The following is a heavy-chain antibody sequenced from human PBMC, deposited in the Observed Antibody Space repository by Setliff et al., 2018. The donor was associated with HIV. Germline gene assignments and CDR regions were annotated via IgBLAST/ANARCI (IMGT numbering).Heavy chain of an antibody. CDR1: GGSSSSYY. V-gene: IGHV4-59*01. CDR2: IFYSGST. CDR3: ASAGSGTRAPPRY. D-gene: IGHD1-1*01. Sequence: PSETLSLTCTVSGGSSSSYYWSWIRQPPGEGLEWIGYIFYSGSTNSTPSLTSRVTISPDTSKNQFSLTLPSVTAADTAVYYCASAGSGTRAPPRYWGQGTLVTVSS. J-gene: IGHJ4*02.